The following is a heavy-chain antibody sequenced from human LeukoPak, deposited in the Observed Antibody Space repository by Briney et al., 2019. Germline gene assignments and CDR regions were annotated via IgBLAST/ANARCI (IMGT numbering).Heavy chain of an antibody. CDR2: LNPSSGST. Sequence: ASVKVSCKASGYTFTNYYMHWVRQAPGQGLEWMGILNPSSGSTAYTQKFQGRVTMTRDTSTSTVYMELSSLRSEDTAVYYCARDEATGWFDPWGQGTLVIVFS. CDR1: GYTFTNYY. D-gene: IGHD5-24*01. J-gene: IGHJ5*02. V-gene: IGHV1-46*01. CDR3: ARDEATGWFDP.